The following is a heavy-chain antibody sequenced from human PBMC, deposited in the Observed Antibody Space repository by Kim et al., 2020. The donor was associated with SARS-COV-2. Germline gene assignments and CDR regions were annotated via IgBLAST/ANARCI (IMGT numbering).Heavy chain of an antibody. Sequence: GGSLRLSCAASGFTFSNAWMSWVRQAPGKGLEWVGRIKSKTDGGTTDYAAPVKGRFTISRDDSKNTLYLQMNSLKTEDTAVYYCTTDKRLWCMPVYWGQGTLVTVSS. J-gene: IGHJ4*02. V-gene: IGHV3-15*01. CDR3: TTDKRLWCMPVY. CDR1: GFTFSNAW. D-gene: IGHD2-8*01. CDR2: IKSKTDGGTT.